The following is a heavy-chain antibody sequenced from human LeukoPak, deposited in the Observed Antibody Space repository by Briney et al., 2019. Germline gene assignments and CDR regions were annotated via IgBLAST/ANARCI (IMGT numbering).Heavy chain of an antibody. CDR3: AKRGTLVSASLRAYYNYMDV. CDR1: GFSFSDYG. Sequence: GGSLRLSCVASGFSFSDYGMHWVRQAPGEGLEWVAFIRYDGSNTYYADSVKGRFTISRDNSKSTLDLHMNSLRPDYTAVYYCAKRGTLVSASLRAYYNYMDVWGKGTTVTVSS. V-gene: IGHV3-30*02. D-gene: IGHD2-2*01. J-gene: IGHJ6*03. CDR2: IRYDGSNT.